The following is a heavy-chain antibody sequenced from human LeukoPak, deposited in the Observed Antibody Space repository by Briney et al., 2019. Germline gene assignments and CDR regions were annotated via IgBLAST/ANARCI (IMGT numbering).Heavy chain of an antibody. V-gene: IGHV3-23*01. J-gene: IGHJ4*02. Sequence: PGGSLRLSCAASGVTFSNYAMSWARQAPGKGLEWVSTISGNAGRTFYADSVKGRFTISRDNSKNTLDLQMNSLRAEDTAVYYCVRAGSSYSFDYWGQGNLVTVSS. CDR2: ISGNAGRT. CDR3: VRAGSSYSFDY. D-gene: IGHD2-15*01. CDR1: GVTFSNYA.